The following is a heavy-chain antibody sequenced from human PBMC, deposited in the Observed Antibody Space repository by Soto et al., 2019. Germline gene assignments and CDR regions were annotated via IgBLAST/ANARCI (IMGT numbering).Heavy chain of an antibody. CDR1: GFSLSTSGVG. D-gene: IGHD2-2*01. CDR2: IYWDDDK. CDR3: ARDDCSSTSCYVRWFAP. J-gene: IGHJ5*02. Sequence: SGPTLVNPTQTLTLTCTFSGFSLSTSGVGVGWIRQPPGKALEWLALIYWDDDKRYSPSLKSRLTITKDTSKNQVVLTMTNMDPVDTATYYCARDDCSSTSCYVRWFAPWGQGTLVTVSS. V-gene: IGHV2-5*02.